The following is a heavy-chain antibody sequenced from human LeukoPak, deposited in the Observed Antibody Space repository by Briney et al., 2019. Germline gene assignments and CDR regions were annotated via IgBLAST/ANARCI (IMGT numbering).Heavy chain of an antibody. V-gene: IGHV3-66*01. CDR1: GFTVSSNY. D-gene: IGHD3-16*02. Sequence: GGSLRLSCAASGFTVSSNYMSWVRQAPGKGLEWVSVIYSGGSTYYADSVKGRFTISRDNSKNTLYLQMNSLRAEDTAVYYCARDKRGYLHYYYYGMDVWGQGTTVTVSS. CDR3: ARDKRGYLHYYYYGMDV. J-gene: IGHJ6*02. CDR2: IYSGGST.